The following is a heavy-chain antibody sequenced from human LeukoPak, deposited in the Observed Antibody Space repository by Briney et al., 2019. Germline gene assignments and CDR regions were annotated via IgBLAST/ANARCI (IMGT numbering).Heavy chain of an antibody. Sequence: SETLSLTCTVSGGSISSGGYYWSWLRQHPGKGLEWIGYIYYSGSTYYNPSLKSRVTISVDTSKNQFSLKLSSVTAADTAVYYCARFGTRRYYFDYWGQGTLVTVSS. CDR1: GGSISSGGYY. CDR3: ARFGTRRYYFDY. CDR2: IYYSGST. J-gene: IGHJ4*02. V-gene: IGHV4-31*03. D-gene: IGHD1-14*01.